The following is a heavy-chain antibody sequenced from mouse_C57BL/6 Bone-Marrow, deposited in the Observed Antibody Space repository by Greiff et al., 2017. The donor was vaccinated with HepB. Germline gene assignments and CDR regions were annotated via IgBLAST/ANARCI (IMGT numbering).Heavy chain of an antibody. CDR2: IYPGSGST. D-gene: IGHD1-1*01. V-gene: IGHV1-55*01. CDR1: GYTFTSYW. Sequence: QVQLQQPGAELVKPGASVKMSCKASGYTFTSYWITWVKQRPGQGLEWIGDIYPGSGSTNYNEKFKSKATLTVDTSSSTAYMQLSSLTSEDSAVYYCAGSYGSSYGYYYAMDYWGQGTSVTVSS. CDR3: AGSYGSSYGYYYAMDY. J-gene: IGHJ4*01.